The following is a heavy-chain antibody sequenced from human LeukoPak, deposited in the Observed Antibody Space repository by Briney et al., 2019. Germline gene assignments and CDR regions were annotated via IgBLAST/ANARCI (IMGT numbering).Heavy chain of an antibody. CDR1: GGSISSHY. V-gene: IGHV4-59*11. CDR2: IYHSGST. Sequence: PSETLSLTCTVSGGSISSHYWSWIRQPPGKGLEWIGYIYHSGSTKYNPSLKSRVTISLDTSKNQFSLRLSSMTAADTAIYYCARDSGYDRYNWFDPWGQGTLVTVSS. CDR3: ARDSGYDRYNWFDP. D-gene: IGHD5-12*01. J-gene: IGHJ5*02.